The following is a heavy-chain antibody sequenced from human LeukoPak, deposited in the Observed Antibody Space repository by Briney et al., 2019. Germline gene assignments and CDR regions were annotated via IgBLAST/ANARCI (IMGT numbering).Heavy chain of an antibody. V-gene: IGHV3-7*01. Sequence: GGSLRLSCAASGFTFSSYSMHWVRQAPGKGLEWVANIKQDGSEKYYVDSVKGRFTISRDNAKNSLYLQMNSLRAEDTAVYYCARDPGGWFDPWGQGTLVTVSS. D-gene: IGHD2-8*02. J-gene: IGHJ5*02. CDR1: GFTFSSYS. CDR2: IKQDGSEK. CDR3: ARDPGGWFDP.